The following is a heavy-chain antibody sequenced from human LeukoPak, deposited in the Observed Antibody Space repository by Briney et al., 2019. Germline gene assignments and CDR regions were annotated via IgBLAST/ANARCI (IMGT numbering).Heavy chain of an antibody. CDR3: ARDDIVVVPAASYFDY. D-gene: IGHD2-2*01. CDR2: ISSSSSYI. Sequence: PGGSLRLSCAASGFTLSSYSMNWVRQAPGKGLEWVSSISSSSSYIYYADSVKGRFTISRDNAKNSLYLQMNSLRAEDTAVYYCARDDIVVVPAASYFDYWGQGTLVTVSS. V-gene: IGHV3-21*01. CDR1: GFTLSSYS. J-gene: IGHJ4*02.